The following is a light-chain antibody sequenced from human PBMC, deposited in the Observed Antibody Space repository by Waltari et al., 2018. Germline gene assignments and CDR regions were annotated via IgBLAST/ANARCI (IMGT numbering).Light chain of an antibody. J-gene: IGKJ1*01. Sequence: EIVLTQSPGTLSLSPGERATLSCRASQSFINDFLAWYQQTPGQAPRLLIYGASSRATGVPDRFTGSVSGTDFTLTISRLEPEDFAIYYCQQYGSSPTFGQGTKVEIK. CDR1: QSFINDF. CDR3: QQYGSSPT. V-gene: IGKV3-20*01. CDR2: GAS.